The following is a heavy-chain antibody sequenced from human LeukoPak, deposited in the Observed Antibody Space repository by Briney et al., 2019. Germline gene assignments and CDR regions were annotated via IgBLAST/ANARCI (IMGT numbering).Heavy chain of an antibody. CDR1: GGSISSSSYY. J-gene: IGHJ6*03. CDR2: IYYTGST. D-gene: IGHD4-23*01. V-gene: IGHV4-39*01. CDR3: ARLHYGGNYGYYYYYMDV. Sequence: SETLSLTCTVSGGSISSSSYYWGWIRQPPGKGLEWIGSIYYTGSTYCNPSLKSRVTISVDTSKNQFSVKLSSVTAADTAVYYCARLHYGGNYGYYYYYMDVWGKGTTVTISS.